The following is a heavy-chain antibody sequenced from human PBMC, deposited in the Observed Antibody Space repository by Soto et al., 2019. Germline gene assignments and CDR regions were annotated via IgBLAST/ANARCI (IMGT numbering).Heavy chain of an antibody. V-gene: IGHV1-69*13. Sequence: SVKVSCKASGGTFSSYAISGVRQAPGEGLEWMGGIIPIFGTANYAQKFQGRVTITADESTSTAYMELSSLRSEDTAVYYCARDLRGDYYDSSGPSPGGFDPWGQGTLVTVSS. D-gene: IGHD3-22*01. CDR3: ARDLRGDYYDSSGPSPGGFDP. CDR1: GGTFSSYA. CDR2: IIPIFGTA. J-gene: IGHJ5*02.